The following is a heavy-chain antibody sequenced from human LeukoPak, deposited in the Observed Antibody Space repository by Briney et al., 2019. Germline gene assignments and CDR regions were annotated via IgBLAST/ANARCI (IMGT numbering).Heavy chain of an antibody. J-gene: IGHJ6*03. CDR2: ISYDGSNK. CDR3: AKDQPNYGSGSYYPIYYYMDV. Sequence: SCKASGYTFTGYYMHWVRQAPGKGLEWVAVISYDGSNKYYADSVKGRFTISRDNSKNTLYLQMNSLRAEDTAVYYCAKDQPNYGSGSYYPIYYYMDVWGKGTTVTVSS. V-gene: IGHV3-30*18. D-gene: IGHD3-10*01. CDR1: GYTFTGYY.